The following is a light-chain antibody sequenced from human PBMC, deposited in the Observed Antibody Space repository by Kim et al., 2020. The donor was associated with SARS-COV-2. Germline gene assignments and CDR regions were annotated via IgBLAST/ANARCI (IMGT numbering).Light chain of an antibody. V-gene: IGLV1-40*01. CDR1: SSNIGAGYD. J-gene: IGLJ3*02. CDR3: QSYDSSLSGSV. CDR2: GNS. Sequence: QSVLTQSPSVSGAPGQRVTISCTGSSSNIGAGYDVHWYQQLPGTAPKLLIYGNSNRPSGVPDRFSGSKSGTSASLAITGLQAGDEADYYCQSYDSSLSGSVFGGWTQLTVL.